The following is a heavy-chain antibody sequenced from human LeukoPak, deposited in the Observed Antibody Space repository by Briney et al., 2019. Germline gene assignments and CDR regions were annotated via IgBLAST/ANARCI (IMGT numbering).Heavy chain of an antibody. CDR3: ARELRRYMVRTAFDP. CDR2: IYHSGIT. V-gene: IGHV4-38-2*02. J-gene: IGHJ5*02. CDR1: GYSISSGYY. Sequence: SETLSHTCIVSGYSISSGYYWGWIRQPPGKGLEWIGNIYHSGITYYNLYNPSLKSRVIISVDTSKNHFSLKLSSVTAADTAVYYCARELRRYMVRTAFDPWGQGTLVTVSS. D-gene: IGHD3-10*01.